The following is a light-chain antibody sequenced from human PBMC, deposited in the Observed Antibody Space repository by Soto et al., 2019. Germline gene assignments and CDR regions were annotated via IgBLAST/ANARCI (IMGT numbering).Light chain of an antibody. V-gene: IGKV3-15*01. CDR2: GAS. Sequence: EIVITQSPATLSVSPGERATLSCRASQSVSSNLAWYQQKPGQAPRLPIYGASTRATGIPARFSGSGSGTEFTLTISSLQSEDFAVYYCQQYNNWPLTFGGGTKVDIK. CDR3: QQYNNWPLT. CDR1: QSVSSN. J-gene: IGKJ4*01.